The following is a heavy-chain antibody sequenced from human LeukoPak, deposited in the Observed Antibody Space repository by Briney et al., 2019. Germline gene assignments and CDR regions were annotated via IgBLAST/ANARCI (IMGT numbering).Heavy chain of an antibody. CDR1: GFTFSSYS. Sequence: GGSLRLSCAASGFTFSSYSMNWVSQAPGKGLEWVSYISSSGSTIYYADSVKGRFTISRDNAKNSLYLHMNSLRAEDTAVYYCARDYGGSSPFDYWGQGTLVTVSS. CDR3: ARDYGGSSPFDY. J-gene: IGHJ4*02. D-gene: IGHD4-23*01. V-gene: IGHV3-48*04. CDR2: ISSSGSTI.